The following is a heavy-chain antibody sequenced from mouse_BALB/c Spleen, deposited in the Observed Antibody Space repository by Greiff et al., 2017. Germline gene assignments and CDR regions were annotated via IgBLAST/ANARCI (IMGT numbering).Heavy chain of an antibody. Sequence: VQLQQSGAELVKPGASVKLSCKASGYTFTSYYMYWVKQRPGQGLEWIGGINPSNGGTNFNEKFKSKATLTVDKSSSTAYMQLSSLTSEDSAVYYCTREYYGSELRDYWGQGTTLTVSS. J-gene: IGHJ2*01. V-gene: IGHV1S81*02. CDR3: TREYYGSELRDY. D-gene: IGHD1-1*01. CDR1: GYTFTSYY. CDR2: INPSNGGT.